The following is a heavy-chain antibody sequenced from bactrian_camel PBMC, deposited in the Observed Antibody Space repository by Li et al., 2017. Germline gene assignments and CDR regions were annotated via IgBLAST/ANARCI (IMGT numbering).Heavy chain of an antibody. D-gene: IGHD6*01. J-gene: IGHJ4*01. CDR2: LWGGDGST. CDR1: GYSYPRNC. Sequence: HVQLVESGGGSVQAGGSLRLACVSSGYSYPRNCLAWFRQCPEKAREGVAVLWGGDGSTYYSSSVKGRFTISQDSAKNTVYLQMNSLKPEDTALYSCVAAPPTGCSARKASDFAGWGQGTQVTVS. V-gene: IGHV3S63*01. CDR3: VAAPPTGCSARKASDFAG.